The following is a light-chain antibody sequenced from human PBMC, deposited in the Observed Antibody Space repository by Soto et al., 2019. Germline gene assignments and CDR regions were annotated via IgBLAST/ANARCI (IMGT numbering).Light chain of an antibody. V-gene: IGLV2-8*01. J-gene: IGLJ1*01. CDR2: EVF. CDR1: KSDIGVYDF. CDR3: KSYDGSNTYV. Sequence: QSALTQPPSASGSPGQSVTISCTGTKSDIGVYDFVSWYQHLPGKAPRLIIYEVFQRPSGVPDRFSGSKSGNTASLTVSWLHAADGSDYFCKSYDGSNTYVFGSGTKVTVL.